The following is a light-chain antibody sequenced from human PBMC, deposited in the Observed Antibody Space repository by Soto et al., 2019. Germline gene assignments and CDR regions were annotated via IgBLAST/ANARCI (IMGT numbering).Light chain of an antibody. J-gene: IGKJ1*01. CDR2: SAS. CDR1: QGINNY. CDR3: QKYDGAPRT. V-gene: IGKV1-27*01. Sequence: DTQMTQSPTSLSASVGDSVTITCRASQGINNYLDWYQQKPGKVPVLLIYSASTLKAGIPSGFSGSGAGTDFTLTISGLQPEDFSTKYCQKYDGAPRTFGQGTKVDMK.